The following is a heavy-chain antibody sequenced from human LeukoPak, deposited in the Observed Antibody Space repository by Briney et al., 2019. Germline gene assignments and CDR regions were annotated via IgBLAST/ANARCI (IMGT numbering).Heavy chain of an antibody. CDR3: ARGFGDNWDYYYYYYMDV. Sequence: GASVKVSCKASGYTFTSYDINWVRQATGQGLEWMGWMNPNSGNTGYAQKFQGRVTMTRNTSISTAYMELSSLRSEDTAVYYCARGFGDNWDYYYYYYMDVWGKGTTVTVSS. D-gene: IGHD1-20*01. CDR1: GYTFTSYD. J-gene: IGHJ6*03. CDR2: MNPNSGNT. V-gene: IGHV1-8*01.